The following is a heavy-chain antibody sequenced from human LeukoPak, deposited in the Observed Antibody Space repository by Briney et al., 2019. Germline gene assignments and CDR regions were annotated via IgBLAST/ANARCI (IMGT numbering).Heavy chain of an antibody. Sequence: ASVKVSCKASGYTFTSYGISWVRQAPGQGLEWMGWINPNSGGANYAQKFQGRVTMTRDTSISTAYMELSGLRSDDTAVYYCARVGYDFWSGYLDYWGQGTLVTVSS. CDR3: ARVGYDFWSGYLDY. CDR2: INPNSGGA. J-gene: IGHJ4*02. V-gene: IGHV1-2*02. D-gene: IGHD3-3*01. CDR1: GYTFTSYG.